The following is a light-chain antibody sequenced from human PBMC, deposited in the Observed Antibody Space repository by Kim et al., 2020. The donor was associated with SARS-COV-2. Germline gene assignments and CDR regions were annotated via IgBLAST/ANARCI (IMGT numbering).Light chain of an antibody. J-gene: IGLJ3*02. CDR2: SLN. V-gene: IGLV1-44*01. CDR1: RSNIGSNT. CDR3: AAWDDSLNGPV. Sequence: ELTQPPSASGTPDQRVTISCSGSRSNIGSNTVTWYQQLPGAAPKLLIYSLNERPSGVPDRFSASRSGTSASLAISGLQSEDEGDYYCAAWDDSLNGPVFGGGTQLTVL.